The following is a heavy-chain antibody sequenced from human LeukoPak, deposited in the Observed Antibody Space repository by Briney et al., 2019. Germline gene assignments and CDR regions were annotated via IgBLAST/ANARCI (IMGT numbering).Heavy chain of an antibody. CDR3: ARGSSNIAARNNWFDP. V-gene: IGHV4-39*07. D-gene: IGHD6-6*01. CDR2: IYCSGST. Sequence: SETLSLTCTVSGGSISSSSYYWGWIRQPPGKGLEWIGSIYCSGSTYYNPSLKSRVTISVDTSKNQFSLKPSSVTAADTAVYYCARGSSNIAARNNWFDPWGQGTLVTVSS. J-gene: IGHJ5*02. CDR1: GGSISSSSYY.